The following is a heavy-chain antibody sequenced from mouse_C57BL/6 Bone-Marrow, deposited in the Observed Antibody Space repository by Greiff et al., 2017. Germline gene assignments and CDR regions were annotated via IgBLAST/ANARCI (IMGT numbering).Heavy chain of an antibody. V-gene: IGHV2-2*01. J-gene: IGHJ3*01. CDR2: IWRGGST. D-gene: IGHD1-1*01. CDR3: ARKYYGSSYAWFAY. CDR1: GFSLTSYG. Sequence: QVQLQQSGPGLVQPSQSLSITCTVSGFSLTSYGVHWVRQSPGKGLEWLGVIWRGGSTDYNAAFISRLSISKDNSKSQVFFKMNSLQADDTAIYYCARKYYGSSYAWFAYWGQGTLVTVSA.